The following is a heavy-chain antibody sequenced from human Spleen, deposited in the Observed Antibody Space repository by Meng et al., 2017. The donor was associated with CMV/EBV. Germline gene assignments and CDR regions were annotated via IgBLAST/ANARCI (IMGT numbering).Heavy chain of an antibody. D-gene: IGHD6-19*01. CDR1: GYTFTIYG. J-gene: IGHJ4*02. V-gene: IGHV1-18*01. CDR3: ARSWGIAVAGTPNYFDY. Sequence: ASVKVSCKASGYTFTIYGITWVRQAPGQGLEWMGWISAYNGNTNYEQKLQGRVTMTTDTSTSTAYMELRSLRSDDTAVYYCARSWGIAVAGTPNYFDYWGQGTLVTVSS. CDR2: ISAYNGNT.